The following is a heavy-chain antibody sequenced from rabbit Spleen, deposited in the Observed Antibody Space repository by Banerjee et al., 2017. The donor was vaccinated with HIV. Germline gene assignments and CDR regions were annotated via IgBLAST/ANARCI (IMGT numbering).Heavy chain of an antibody. CDR2: IGAGSIGFT. D-gene: IGHD1-1*01. CDR3: ARDTSTSFSSYGMDL. J-gene: IGHJ6*01. CDR1: GVSFSSSSY. V-gene: IGHV1S40*01. Sequence: QSLEESGGDLVKPGASLPLTCTDSGVSFSSSSYMCWVRQAPGKGLEWIACIGAGSIGFTYFATWAKGRFTCSKTSSTTVTLQMTRLTAADTATYFCARDTSTSFSSYGMDLWGPGTLVTVS.